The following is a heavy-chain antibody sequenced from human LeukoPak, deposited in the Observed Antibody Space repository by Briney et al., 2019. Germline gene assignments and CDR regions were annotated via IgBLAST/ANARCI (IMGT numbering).Heavy chain of an antibody. Sequence: ASVKVSCKASGGTFSSYAISWVRQAPGQGLEWMGGTIPIFGTANYAQKFQGRVTITADESTSTAYVELSSLRSEDTAVYYCARGVSPVAGTFDYWGQGTLVTVSS. CDR3: ARGVSPVAGTFDY. CDR2: TIPIFGTA. J-gene: IGHJ4*02. D-gene: IGHD6-19*01. V-gene: IGHV1-69*13. CDR1: GGTFSSYA.